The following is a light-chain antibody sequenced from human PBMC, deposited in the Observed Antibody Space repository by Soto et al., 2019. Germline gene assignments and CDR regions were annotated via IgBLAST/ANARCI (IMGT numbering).Light chain of an antibody. Sequence: QSALTQPASVSGSPGQSITISCTGTSSDVGSYNLVSWYQQHPGKAPKLMIYEGSKRPSGVSNRFSGSKSGITASLTISGLQAEDEADYYCCSYAGSSTSLYVFGTGTKLTVL. CDR3: CSYAGSSTSLYV. V-gene: IGLV2-23*01. CDR1: SSDVGSYNL. J-gene: IGLJ1*01. CDR2: EGS.